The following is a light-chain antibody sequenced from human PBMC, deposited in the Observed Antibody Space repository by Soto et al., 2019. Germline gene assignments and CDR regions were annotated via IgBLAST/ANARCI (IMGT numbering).Light chain of an antibody. CDR2: DVS. CDR3: SSYTSSNTLV. J-gene: IGLJ2*01. CDR1: SSDVGGYNH. V-gene: IGLV2-14*01. Sequence: QSVLTQPASVSGSPGQSITISCTGTSSDVGGYNHVSWYQQHPGKAPKLIIYDVSNRPSGVSDRFSGSKSGNTASLTISGLQAEDEADYYCSSYTSSNTLVFGAGTQLTVL.